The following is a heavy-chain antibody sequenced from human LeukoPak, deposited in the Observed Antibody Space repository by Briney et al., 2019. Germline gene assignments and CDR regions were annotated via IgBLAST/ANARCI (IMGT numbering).Heavy chain of an antibody. D-gene: IGHD2-15*01. Sequence: ASVKVSCKASGYTFTSYGISWVRQDPGQGLEWMGWINPNSGGTNYAQKFQGRVTMTRDTSISTAYMELSRLRSDDTAVYYCARDPQNIVVVVAARGFDPWGQGTLVTVSS. CDR2: INPNSGGT. J-gene: IGHJ5*02. CDR3: ARDPQNIVVVVAARGFDP. CDR1: GYTFTSYG. V-gene: IGHV1-2*02.